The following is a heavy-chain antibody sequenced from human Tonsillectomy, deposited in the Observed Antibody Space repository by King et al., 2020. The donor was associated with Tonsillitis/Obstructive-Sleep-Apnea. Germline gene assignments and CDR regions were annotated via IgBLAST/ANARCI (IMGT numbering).Heavy chain of an antibody. J-gene: IGHJ4*02. V-gene: IGHV1-46*01. D-gene: IGHD7-27*01. CDR1: GYTFTSYY. CDR2: INPSGGST. Sequence: VQLVESGAEVKKPGASVKVSCKASGYTFTSYYMHWVRQAPGQGLEWMGIINPSGGSTRYAEKFQGRVTMTRDTPTSTVYMDLSSLRSEDTAMYYCARGGTGDLYYLEYWGQGTLVTVSS. CDR3: ARGGTGDLYYLEY.